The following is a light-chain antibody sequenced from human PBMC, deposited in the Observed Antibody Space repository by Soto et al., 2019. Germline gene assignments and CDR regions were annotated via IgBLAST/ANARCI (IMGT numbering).Light chain of an antibody. V-gene: IGKV2-28*01. CDR1: QSLLHSNGYSY. J-gene: IGKJ2*03. CDR3: MQVLQSLYS. Sequence: EIVMTQSPLSLSVTPGEPAPISCRSSQSLLHSNGYSYLDWYLQKPGQSPQLLIYLGSNRASGVPDRFSGSGSDTDFTLRISRVEAEDVGVYYCMQVLQSLYSFGQGTKLEIK. CDR2: LGS.